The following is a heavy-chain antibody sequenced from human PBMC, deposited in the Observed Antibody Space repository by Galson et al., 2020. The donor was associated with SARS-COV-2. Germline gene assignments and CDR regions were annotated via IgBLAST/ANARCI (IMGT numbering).Heavy chain of an antibody. J-gene: IGHJ6*02. Sequence: SLKISCAASGFTFDDYAMHWVRQPPGKGLEWVSGVSWNGGITAYADSVKGRFTISRDNARNSLYLQMNSLRAEDTALYYCTKATHGAAPAGYYDGLDVWGHGTTVTVSS. V-gene: IGHV3-9*01. D-gene: IGHD2-8*01. CDR2: VSWNGGIT. CDR3: TKATHGAAPAGYYDGLDV. CDR1: GFTFDDYA.